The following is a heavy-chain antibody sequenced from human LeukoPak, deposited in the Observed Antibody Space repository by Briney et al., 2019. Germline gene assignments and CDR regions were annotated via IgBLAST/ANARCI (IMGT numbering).Heavy chain of an antibody. V-gene: IGHV3-21*04. CDR1: GFTFSSYS. Sequence: GGSLRLSCAASGFTFSSYSMNWVRQAPGKGLEWVSSISSSSSYIYYADSVKGRFTISRDNAKNSLYLQMNSLRADDTALYYCAKVRGAAAAGPLLHFFDYWGQGTLVAVSS. CDR3: AKVRGAAAAGPLLHFFDY. J-gene: IGHJ4*02. D-gene: IGHD6-13*01. CDR2: ISSSSSYI.